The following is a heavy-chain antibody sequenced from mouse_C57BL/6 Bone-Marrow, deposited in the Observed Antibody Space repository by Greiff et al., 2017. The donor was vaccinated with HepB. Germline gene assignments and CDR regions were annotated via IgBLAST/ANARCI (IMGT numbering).Heavy chain of an antibody. CDR2: IYPRSGNT. D-gene: IGHD2-14*01. CDR1: GYTFPSYG. V-gene: IGHV1-81*01. Sequence: VKLVESGAELARPGASVKLSCKASGYTFPSYGISWVKQRTGQGLEWIGEIYPRSGNTYYNEKFKGKATLTADKSSSTAYMELRSLTSEDSAVYFCAKGVYSRGYWGQGTTLTVSS. J-gene: IGHJ2*01. CDR3: AKGVYSRGY.